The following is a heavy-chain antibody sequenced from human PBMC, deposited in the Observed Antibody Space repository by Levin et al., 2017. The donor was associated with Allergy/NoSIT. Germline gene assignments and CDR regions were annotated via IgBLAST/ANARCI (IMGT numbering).Heavy chain of an antibody. D-gene: IGHD2-15*01. CDR1: GFTFTGYT. Sequence: GGSLRLSCAASGFTFTGYTMHWVRQAPGKGLEWVALISFDESKKYYADSVKGRFTISRDNSKNTLDLQMNSLRAEDTAVYYCARDDIGRGPTFDYWGQGTPVTVSS. J-gene: IGHJ4*02. CDR3: ARDDIGRGPTFDY. V-gene: IGHV3-30-3*01. CDR2: ISFDESKK.